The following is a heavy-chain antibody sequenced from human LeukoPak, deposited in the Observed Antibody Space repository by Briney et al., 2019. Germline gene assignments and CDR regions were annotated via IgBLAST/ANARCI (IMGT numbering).Heavy chain of an antibody. CDR3: ARGSAKWELGDY. J-gene: IGHJ4*02. CDR2: INAGNGNT. V-gene: IGHV1-3*01. Sequence: ASVKVSCKASGYTFTSYAMHWVRQAPGQRLEWMGWINAGNGNTKYSQKFQGRVTITRDTSASTAYMELSSLRSEDTAVYYCARGSAKWELGDYWGQGTLVTVSS. CDR1: GYTFTSYA. D-gene: IGHD1-26*01.